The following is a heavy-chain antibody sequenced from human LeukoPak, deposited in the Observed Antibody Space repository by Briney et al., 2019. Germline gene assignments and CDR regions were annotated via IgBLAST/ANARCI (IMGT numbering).Heavy chain of an antibody. J-gene: IGHJ4*02. V-gene: IGHV3-23*01. CDR2: ISGSGGST. CDR3: AKDSRIAAAGTSFDY. D-gene: IGHD6-13*01. Sequence: GGSLRLSCAASGFTFSSYAMSWVRQAPGKGLEWVSAISGSGGSTYYADSVKGWFTISRDNSKNTLYLQMNSLRAEDTAVYYCAKDSRIAAAGTSFDYWGQGTLVTVSS. CDR1: GFTFSSYA.